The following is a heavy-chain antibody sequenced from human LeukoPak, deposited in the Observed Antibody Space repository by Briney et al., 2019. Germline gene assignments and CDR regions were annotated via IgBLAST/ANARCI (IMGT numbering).Heavy chain of an antibody. CDR2: VNWNGGST. CDR3: VRNRCSSTSCHDSPNWFDP. V-gene: IGHV3-20*04. Sequence: GGSLRLSCAASGFTFDDYGMSWVRQAPGKGLEWISGVNWNGGSTGYADSVKGRFTNSRDNAKNSLYLQMNSLRAEDTALYYCVRNRCSSTSCHDSPNWFDPWGQGTLVTVSS. D-gene: IGHD2-2*01. J-gene: IGHJ5*02. CDR1: GFTFDDYG.